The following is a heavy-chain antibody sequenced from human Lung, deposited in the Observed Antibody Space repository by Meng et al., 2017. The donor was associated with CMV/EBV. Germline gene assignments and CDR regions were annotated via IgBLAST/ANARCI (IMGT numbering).Heavy chain of an antibody. CDR1: GGSISSGDYY. CDR2: IYYSGST. Sequence: TLSLXXTVSGGSISSGDYYWSWIRQPPGKGLEWIGYIYYSGSTYYNPSLKSRVTISVDTSKNQFSLKMSSVTAADTAVYYCARGNWNDAFGLDCWGQGXLVTFSS. D-gene: IGHD1-1*01. V-gene: IGHV4-30-4*08. J-gene: IGHJ4*02. CDR3: ARGNWNDAFGLDC.